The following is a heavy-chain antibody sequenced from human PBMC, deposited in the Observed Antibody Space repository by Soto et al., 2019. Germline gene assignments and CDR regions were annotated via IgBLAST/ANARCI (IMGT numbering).Heavy chain of an antibody. J-gene: IGHJ4*02. CDR2: ISYDGSSK. CDR1: GFTFSSFA. D-gene: IGHD3-22*01. Sequence: HVQLVESGGGVVQPGRSLRLSCAASGFTFSSFAMHWVRQAPGKGLEWVAIISYDGSSKYYADSMKGRFTISRDNSKNTLFLLMTSLGADQTAVYYWTVRGYYDNSGHYYFFDYWGQGTLVTVSS. CDR3: TVRGYYDNSGHYYFFDY. V-gene: IGHV3-30-3*01.